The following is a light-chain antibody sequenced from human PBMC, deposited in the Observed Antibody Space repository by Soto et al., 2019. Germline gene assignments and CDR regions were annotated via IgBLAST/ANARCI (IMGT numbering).Light chain of an antibody. CDR3: QHYGSSPPFT. J-gene: IGKJ3*01. CDR2: GAS. CDR1: QSVGDNY. Sequence: EIVLTQSPGTLSLSPGERVTLSFRASQSVGDNYLAWYRQKPVQAPRILIYGASHRATGIPDRFSGSGSGTDFSLTISRLAPDDFAVYYCQHYGSSPPFTFGPGTKVEIK. V-gene: IGKV3-20*01.